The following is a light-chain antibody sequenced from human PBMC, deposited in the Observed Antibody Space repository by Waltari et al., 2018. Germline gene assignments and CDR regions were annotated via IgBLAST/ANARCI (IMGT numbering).Light chain of an antibody. CDR1: SGSVSTSYF. CDR2: STN. CDR3: VLYMGSGISV. Sequence: QTVVTQEPSFSVSPGGTVTLTCGLSSGSVSTSYFPSWYQQTPGQAPRTLIFSTNTPSAGVPDRFSGSILGNKAALTITGAQAEDESDYYCVLYMGSGISVFGGGTKLTVL. J-gene: IGLJ3*02. V-gene: IGLV8-61*01.